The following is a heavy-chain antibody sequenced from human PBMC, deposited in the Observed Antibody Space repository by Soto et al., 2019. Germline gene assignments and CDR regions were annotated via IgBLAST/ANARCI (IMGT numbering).Heavy chain of an antibody. J-gene: IGHJ5*02. Sequence: LGESLKISCKGSGYSFTSYWIGWVRQMPGKGLEWMGIIYPGDSDTRYSPSFQGQVTISADKSISTAYLQWSSLKASDTAMYYCARHSVATILDPWFDPWGQGTLVTVSS. D-gene: IGHD5-12*01. CDR2: IYPGDSDT. V-gene: IGHV5-51*01. CDR1: GYSFTSYW. CDR3: ARHSVATILDPWFDP.